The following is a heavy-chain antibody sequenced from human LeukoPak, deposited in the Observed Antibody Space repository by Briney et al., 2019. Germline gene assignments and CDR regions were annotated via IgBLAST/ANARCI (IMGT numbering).Heavy chain of an antibody. CDR1: GGSFSSYY. CDR2: IYYSGST. CDR3: ARAMGPYYYYGMDV. J-gene: IGHJ6*02. V-gene: IGHV4-59*01. D-gene: IGHD1-26*01. Sequence: SETLSLTCAVYGGSFSSYYWSWIRQPPGKGLEWIGYIYYSGSTNYNPSLKSRVTISVDTSKNQFSLKLSSVTAADTAVYYCARAMGPYYYYGMDVWGQGTTVTVSS.